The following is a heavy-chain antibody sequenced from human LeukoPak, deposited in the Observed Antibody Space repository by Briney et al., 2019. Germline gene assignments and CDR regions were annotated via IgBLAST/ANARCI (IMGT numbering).Heavy chain of an antibody. J-gene: IGHJ6*03. CDR3: ARPSGDDRSGYHTGGWGEDYYYYMDV. CDR2: IIPIFGTA. V-gene: IGHV1-69*05. Sequence: SVKVSCKASGGTFSSYAISWVRQAPGQGLEWMGGIIPIFGTANYAQKFQGRVTITTHESTSTAYMELSSLRSEDTAVYYCARPSGDDRSGYHTGGWGEDYYYYMDVWGKGTTVTVSS. CDR1: GGTFSSYA. D-gene: IGHD3-22*01.